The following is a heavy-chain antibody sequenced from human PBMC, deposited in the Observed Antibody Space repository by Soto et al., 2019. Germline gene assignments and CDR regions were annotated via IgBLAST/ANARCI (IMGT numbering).Heavy chain of an antibody. CDR2: IYYSGST. V-gene: IGHV4-39*01. Sequence: SETLSLTCTVSGGSISSNIYYWGWIRQPPGKGLEWIGSIYYSGSTYYNPSLKSRVTISVDTSKNQFSPKLSSVTAADTAVYYCARRLYYDSSGFEGGGMDVWGQGTTVTVSS. CDR3: ARRLYYDSSGFEGGGMDV. J-gene: IGHJ6*02. CDR1: GGSISSNIYY. D-gene: IGHD3-22*01.